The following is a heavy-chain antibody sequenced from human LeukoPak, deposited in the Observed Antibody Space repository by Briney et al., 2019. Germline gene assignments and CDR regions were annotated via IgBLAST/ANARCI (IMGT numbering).Heavy chain of an antibody. V-gene: IGHV4-39*01. D-gene: IGHD4-17*01. J-gene: IGHJ5*02. Sequence: PSETLSLTCTVSGGSISSSSYYWGWIRQPPGKGPEWIGSIYYSGSTYYNPSLKSRVTISVDTSKNQFSLKPSSVTAADTAVYYCAGYGDYGGNWFDPWGQGTLVTVSS. CDR1: GGSISSSSYY. CDR3: AGYGDYGGNWFDP. CDR2: IYYSGST.